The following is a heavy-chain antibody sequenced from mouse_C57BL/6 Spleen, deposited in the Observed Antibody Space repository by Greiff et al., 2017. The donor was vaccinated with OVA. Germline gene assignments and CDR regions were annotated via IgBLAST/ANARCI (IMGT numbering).Heavy chain of an antibody. Sequence: EVKLVESGGGLVKPGGSLKLSCAASGFTFSDYGMHWVRQAPEKGLEWVAYISSGSSTIYYADTVKGRFTISRDNAKNTLFLQMTSLRSEDTAMYYCARIGDGYYGAYWGQGTLVTVSA. J-gene: IGHJ3*01. CDR2: ISSGSSTI. CDR3: ARIGDGYYGAY. CDR1: GFTFSDYG. D-gene: IGHD2-3*01. V-gene: IGHV5-17*01.